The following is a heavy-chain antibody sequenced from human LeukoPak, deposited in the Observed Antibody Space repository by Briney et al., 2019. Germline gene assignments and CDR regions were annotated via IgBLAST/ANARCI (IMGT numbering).Heavy chain of an antibody. CDR3: AKGDTAMDPIDY. V-gene: IGHV3-30*02. CDR2: IRYNGSNK. J-gene: IGHJ4*02. D-gene: IGHD5-18*01. Sequence: PGGSLRLSCAASGFTFSSYGMHGVRQAPGKGLEWVAFIRYNGSNKYYADSVKGRFTISRDNSKNTLYLQMNSLRAEDTAVYYCAKGDTAMDPIDYWGQGTLVTVSS. CDR1: GFTFSSYG.